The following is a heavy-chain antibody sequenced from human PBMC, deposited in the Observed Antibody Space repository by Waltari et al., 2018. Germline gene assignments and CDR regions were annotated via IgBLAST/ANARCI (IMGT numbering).Heavy chain of an antibody. D-gene: IGHD3-22*01. V-gene: IGHV4-30-2*01. CDR3: AMGPYYYDSSGYYYGFDY. CDR1: GGSISSGGYS. CDR2: IYHMGST. J-gene: IGHJ4*02. Sequence: QLQLQESGSGLVKPSQTLSLTCAVSGGSISSGGYSWSWIRQPPGKGLEGIGYIYHMGSTYYNPSLKRRVTISVERSKNQFSLKLSSVTAADTAVYYCAMGPYYYDSSGYYYGFDYWGQGTLVTVSS.